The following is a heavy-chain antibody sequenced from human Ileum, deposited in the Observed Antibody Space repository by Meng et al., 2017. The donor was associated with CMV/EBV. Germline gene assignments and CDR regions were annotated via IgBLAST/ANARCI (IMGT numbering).Heavy chain of an antibody. V-gene: IGHV4-30-4*08. J-gene: IGHJ4*02. Sequence: HLRESCLRLVKPYHALPLTCTGAGCSISSGDDDSNCTRQPPGTGLEWIGSIYYSARTYFKPSLKSLLTISVDTSKTQFSLKLNSVTAADTAVYYCARQEELWGYLDYWGQGTLVTVSS. D-gene: IGHD1-7*01. CDR1: GCSISSGDDD. CDR2: IYYSART. CDR3: ARQEELWGYLDY.